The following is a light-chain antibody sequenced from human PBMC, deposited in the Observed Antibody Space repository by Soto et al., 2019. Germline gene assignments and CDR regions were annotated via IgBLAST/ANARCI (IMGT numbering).Light chain of an antibody. CDR1: QSISNW. Sequence: DIQMTQSPSTLSASVGDRVTITCRASQSISNWLAWYQQKPGKAPNLLIYKASTLGSGVPSRFSGSGSGTEFTLTISILQPDDFATYFCQQYNSYWYTFGQGTKLDIK. J-gene: IGKJ2*01. CDR2: KAS. CDR3: QQYNSYWYT. V-gene: IGKV1-5*03.